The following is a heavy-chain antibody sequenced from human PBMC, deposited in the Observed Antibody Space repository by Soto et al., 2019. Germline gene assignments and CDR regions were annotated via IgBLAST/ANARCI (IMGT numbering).Heavy chain of an antibody. CDR1: GFTFSSYA. CDR2: ISGSGAST. CDR3: AKLGSPYSSSFYNY. Sequence: PGGSLRLSCAASGFTFSSYAMSWFRQAPGKGLEWVSVISGSGASTYYADSVKGRFTISRDNSKNTLYLQMNSLRAEDTAVYYCAKLGSPYSSSFYNYWGQGTLVTVSS. D-gene: IGHD6-13*01. J-gene: IGHJ4*02. V-gene: IGHV3-23*01.